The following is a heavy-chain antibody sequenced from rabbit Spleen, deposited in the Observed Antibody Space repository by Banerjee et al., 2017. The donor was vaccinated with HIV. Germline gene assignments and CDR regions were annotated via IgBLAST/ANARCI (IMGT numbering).Heavy chain of an antibody. Sequence: QEQLVESGGGLVQPGGSLKLSCKASGFDFSSYGVSWVRQAPGKGLEWIGYIDPVFGSTSYASWVNGRFTISSHNAQNTLYLQLNSLTAADTATYFCGRYGSNSGYPDWLDLWGQGTLVTVS. J-gene: IGHJ5*01. V-gene: IGHV1S47*01. CDR2: IDPVFGST. CDR3: GRYGSNSGYPDWLDL. D-gene: IGHD1-1*01. CDR1: GFDFSSYG.